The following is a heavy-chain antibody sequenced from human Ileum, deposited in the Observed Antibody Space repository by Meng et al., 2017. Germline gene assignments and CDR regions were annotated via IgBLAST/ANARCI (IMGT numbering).Heavy chain of an antibody. J-gene: IGHJ5*02. CDR3: ARGKEMATRLDL. Sequence: LRLSCTVSGGSVTSGSYIWSWIRQPAGMGLEWIGRISTSGGTSYNPSLRSRVTISLDTSKNQFSLSLSSVTATDTAVYHCARGKEMATRLDLWGQGTLVTVSS. CDR2: ISTSGGT. V-gene: IGHV4-61*02. D-gene: IGHD5-24*01. CDR1: GGSVTSGSYI.